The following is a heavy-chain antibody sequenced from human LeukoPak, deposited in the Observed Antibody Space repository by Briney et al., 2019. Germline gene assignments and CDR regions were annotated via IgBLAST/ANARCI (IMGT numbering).Heavy chain of an antibody. CDR1: ADSLSSGGHY. CDR2: IHHSGSS. D-gene: IGHD3-10*01. Sequence: SETLSLACTVSADSLSSGGHYWAWIRQLPGKGLESIGFIHHSGSSRHNPSLKDRVAISVDASRKQFALRLSSVTAADTAIYYCARGGNRFGGFYFDYWGQGIQVIVSS. V-gene: IGHV4-31*03. CDR3: ARGGNRFGGFYFDY. J-gene: IGHJ4*02.